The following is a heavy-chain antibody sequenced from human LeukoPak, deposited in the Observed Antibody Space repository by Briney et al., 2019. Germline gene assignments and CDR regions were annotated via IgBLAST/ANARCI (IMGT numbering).Heavy chain of an antibody. CDR1: VGSFSGSYY. V-gene: IGHV4-39*07. CDR2: LYSGGRI. J-gene: IGHJ3*02. Sequence: SETLSLICSVSVGSFSGSYYWVWIRQPPGKGLERIGSLYSGGRIYYNPSLMSRVTTSVDTSKNLFSLKLTSVTAADTAVYYCARAPWAYGNYVHAFDIWGQGTMVTVSS. D-gene: IGHD4-11*01. CDR3: ARAPWAYGNYVHAFDI.